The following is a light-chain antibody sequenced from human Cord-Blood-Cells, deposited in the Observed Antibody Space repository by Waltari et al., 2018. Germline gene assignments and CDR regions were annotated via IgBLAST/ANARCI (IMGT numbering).Light chain of an antibody. CDR2: GNS. Sequence: SVLTQPPSVSGAPGQRVTISCTGSSPNIGAGYEVHSYQQLPGTAPKLLIYGNSNRPSGVPDRFSGSKSGTSASLAITGLQAEDEADYYCQSYDSSLSGLYVFGTGTKVTVL. V-gene: IGLV1-40*01. CDR3: QSYDSSLSGLYV. J-gene: IGLJ1*01. CDR1: SPNIGAGYE.